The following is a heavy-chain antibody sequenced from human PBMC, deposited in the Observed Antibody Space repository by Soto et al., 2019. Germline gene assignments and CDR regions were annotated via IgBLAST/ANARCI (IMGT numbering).Heavy chain of an antibody. J-gene: IGHJ5*02. CDR3: AREGSSTHNWFSP. Sequence: SETLSLTCTVSGDPINIGGYYWTWIRQHPGKGLEWIGYIYHTGKTYYNPSLKSRVSMSVDMSKSQFSLKLASVTAADTAVYYCAREGSSTHNWFSPWGQGSVVTVAS. D-gene: IGHD2-2*01. CDR2: IYHTGKT. CDR1: GDPINIGGYY. V-gene: IGHV4-31*03.